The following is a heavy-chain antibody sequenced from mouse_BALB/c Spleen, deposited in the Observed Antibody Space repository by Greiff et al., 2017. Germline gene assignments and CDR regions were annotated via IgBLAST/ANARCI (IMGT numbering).Heavy chain of an antibody. Sequence: QVQLQQSGPGLVAPSQSLSITCTVSGFSLTSYGVHWVRQPPGKGLEWLGVIWAGGSTNYNSALMSRLSISKDNSKSQVFLKMNSLQTDDTAMYYCARGGRITFAYWGQGTLVTVSA. CDR3: ARGGRITFAY. J-gene: IGHJ3*01. D-gene: IGHD2-4*01. V-gene: IGHV2-9*02. CDR2: IWAGGST. CDR1: GFSLTSYG.